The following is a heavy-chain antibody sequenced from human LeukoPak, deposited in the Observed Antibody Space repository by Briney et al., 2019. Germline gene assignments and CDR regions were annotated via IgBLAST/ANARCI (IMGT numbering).Heavy chain of an antibody. J-gene: IGHJ3*02. V-gene: IGHV3-23*01. Sequence: PGGSLRLSCAASGFTFSSYEMNWVRQAPGKGLEWVSAISGSGGSTYYADSVKGRFTISRDNSKNTLYLQMNSLRAEDTAVYYCAKGILRYFDWDAFDIWGQGTMVTVSS. D-gene: IGHD3-9*01. CDR1: GFTFSSYE. CDR3: AKGILRYFDWDAFDI. CDR2: ISGSGGST.